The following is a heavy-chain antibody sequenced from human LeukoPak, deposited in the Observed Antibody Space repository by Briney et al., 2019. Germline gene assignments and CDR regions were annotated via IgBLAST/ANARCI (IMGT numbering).Heavy chain of an antibody. V-gene: IGHV1-69*04. Sequence: SVKVSCKASGYTFTSYDINWVRQATGQGLEWMGRIIPILGIANYAQKFQGRVTITADKSTSTAYMELSSLRSEDTAVYYCAREEGGYNLWYFDYWGQGTLVTVSS. CDR3: AREEGGYNLWYFDY. CDR2: IIPILGIA. D-gene: IGHD5-24*01. J-gene: IGHJ4*02. CDR1: GYTFTSYD.